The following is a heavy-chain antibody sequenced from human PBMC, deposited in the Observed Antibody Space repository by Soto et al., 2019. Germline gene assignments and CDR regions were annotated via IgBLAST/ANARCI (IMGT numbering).Heavy chain of an antibody. CDR3: ASRDGSYGLFYYYYYGMDV. J-gene: IGHJ6*02. D-gene: IGHD4-17*01. V-gene: IGHV1-69*13. CDR1: GGTFSSYA. Sequence: SVRVSCKASGGTFSSYAISWVRQAPGQGLEWMGGIIPIFGTANYAQKFQGRVTITADESTSTAYMELSSLRSEDTAVYYCASRDGSYGLFYYYYYGMDVWGQGTTVTVSS. CDR2: IIPIFGTA.